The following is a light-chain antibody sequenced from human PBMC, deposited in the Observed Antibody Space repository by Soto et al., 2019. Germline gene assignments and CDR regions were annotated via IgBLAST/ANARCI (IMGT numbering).Light chain of an antibody. CDR1: QSVFYSSNNKNY. Sequence: DIVMTQSPDSLAVSLGERATINCKSSQSVFYSSNNKNYLAWYQQKPGQPPKLLISWASTRETGVPDRFSGSGSGADFTLTISSLQAEDVAVYYCQKYYATPQTFGQGTKVEIK. CDR3: QKYYATPQT. V-gene: IGKV4-1*01. J-gene: IGKJ1*01. CDR2: WAS.